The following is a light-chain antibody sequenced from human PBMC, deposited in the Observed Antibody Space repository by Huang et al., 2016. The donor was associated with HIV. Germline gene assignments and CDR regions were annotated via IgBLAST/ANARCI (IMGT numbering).Light chain of an antibody. J-gene: IGKJ1*01. V-gene: IGKV1-39*01. CDR1: QNIGTS. CDR2: ATF. CDR3: QQSQSPPRT. Sequence: DIQMTQSPPSLSASLRDRVTITCRASQNIGTSLNWYQQKPGHAPKLLVYATFNLQTGVPSRFAGGGSGTAFTLTINSLQPDDFATYYCQQSQSPPRTFGQGTKVEI.